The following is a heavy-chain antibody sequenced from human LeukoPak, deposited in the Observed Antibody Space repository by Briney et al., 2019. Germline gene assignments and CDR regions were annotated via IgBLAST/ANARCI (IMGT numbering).Heavy chain of an antibody. CDR3: TRGGNYYDSSMDV. Sequence: ASVKVSCKASGYTFTTYYTHWVRQAPGQGLEWMGIINPNGGSTNYAEKFQGRVTMTRDTSTSTVHMELRSLRSEDTAVYYCTRGGNYYDSSMDVWGQGTTVTVSS. V-gene: IGHV1-46*01. CDR1: GYTFTTYY. D-gene: IGHD3-22*01. CDR2: INPNGGST. J-gene: IGHJ6*02.